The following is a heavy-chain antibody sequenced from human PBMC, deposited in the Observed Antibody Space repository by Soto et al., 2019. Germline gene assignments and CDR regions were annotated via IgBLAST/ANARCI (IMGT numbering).Heavy chain of an antibody. CDR2: IDTSGNT. CDR3: ARGAGYYYDSSGYSDAFDI. Sequence: ASETLSLTCTVSGGSISTYYWSWIRQPAGKGLERIGRIDTSGNTNYNPSLKSRVTMSVDTSKNQFSLKLSSVTAADTAVYYCARGAGYYYDSSGYSDAFDIWGQGTMVTVSS. J-gene: IGHJ3*02. D-gene: IGHD3-22*01. CDR1: GGSISTYY. V-gene: IGHV4-4*07.